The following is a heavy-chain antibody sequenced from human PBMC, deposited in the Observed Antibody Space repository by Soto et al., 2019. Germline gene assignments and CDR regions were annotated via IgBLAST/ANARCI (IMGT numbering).Heavy chain of an antibody. D-gene: IGHD4-17*01. CDR2: IHNSGST. V-gene: IGHV4-59*01. Sequence: QVQLQESGPGLVKPSETLSLTCAVSGGSISSYYWSWIRQPPGKGLECIGNIHNSGSTNYNPSLKSRITISPDTSKNQVSLRLSSVTAADTAVYYCARSLKHTVTTSFYFDSWGQGTLVTVSS. J-gene: IGHJ4*02. CDR1: GGSISSYY. CDR3: ARSLKHTVTTSFYFDS.